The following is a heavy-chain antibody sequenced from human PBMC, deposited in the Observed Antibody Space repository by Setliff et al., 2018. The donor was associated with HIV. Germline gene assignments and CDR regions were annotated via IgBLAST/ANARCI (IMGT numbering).Heavy chain of an antibody. CDR3: ARDAGPHYGSGPPLKY. CDR2: IYPSGNI. Sequence: SETLSLTCTVSGGPISRYYWSWIRQPAGKGLEWIGRIYPSGNINYNPSLKSRLTMSIDTSKNQFSLKLSSVTATDTAVYYCARDAGPHYGSGPPLKYWGQGIQVTVSS. V-gene: IGHV4-4*07. J-gene: IGHJ4*02. CDR1: GGPISRYY. D-gene: IGHD3-10*01.